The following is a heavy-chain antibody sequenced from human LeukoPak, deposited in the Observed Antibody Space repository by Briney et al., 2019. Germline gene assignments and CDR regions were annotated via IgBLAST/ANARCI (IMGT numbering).Heavy chain of an antibody. J-gene: IGHJ4*02. Sequence: GGSLRLSCAASGFTFSSYVMSWVRQAPGKGLEWVSSISSSSSYIYYADSVKGRFTISRDNAKNSLYLQMNSLRAEDTAVYYCARGDVDTAMVYYFDYWGQGTLVTVSS. V-gene: IGHV3-21*01. CDR3: ARGDVDTAMVYYFDY. CDR1: GFTFSSYV. CDR2: ISSSSSYI. D-gene: IGHD5-18*01.